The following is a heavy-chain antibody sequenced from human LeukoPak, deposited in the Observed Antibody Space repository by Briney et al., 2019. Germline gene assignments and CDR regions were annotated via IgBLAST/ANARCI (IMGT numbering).Heavy chain of an antibody. J-gene: IGHJ4*02. Sequence: PSETLSLTCTVSGGSISSYYWSWIRQSPGKGPEWIGYIYYSGSTNYNPSLKSRVTISVDTSKNQFSLKLSSVTAADTAVYYCARVRAYYDILTGPQYYFDYWGQGTLVTVSS. V-gene: IGHV4-59*01. CDR3: ARVRAYYDILTGPQYYFDY. CDR1: GGSISSYY. CDR2: IYYSGST. D-gene: IGHD3-9*01.